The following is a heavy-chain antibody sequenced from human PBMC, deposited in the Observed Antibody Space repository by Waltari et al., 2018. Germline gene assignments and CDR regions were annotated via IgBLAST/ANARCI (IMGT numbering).Heavy chain of an antibody. D-gene: IGHD2-2*01. CDR3: AKEGRGYCSSTSCYRQGGYFDY. CDR2: IRYDGSNK. Sequence: QVQLVESGGGVVQPGGSLRLSCAASGFTFSSYGMHWVRQAPGKGLEWWAFIRYDGSNKYYADSVKGRFTISRDNSKNTLYLQMNSLRAEDTAVYYCAKEGRGYCSSTSCYRQGGYFDYWGQGTLVTVSS. J-gene: IGHJ4*02. CDR1: GFTFSSYG. V-gene: IGHV3-30*02.